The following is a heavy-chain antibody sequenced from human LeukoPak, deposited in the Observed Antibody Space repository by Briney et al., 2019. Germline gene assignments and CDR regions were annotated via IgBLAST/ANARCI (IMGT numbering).Heavy chain of an antibody. V-gene: IGHV1-18*01. CDR2: VSVFNGDT. CDR1: GYRFSRYG. CDR3: ARCHGYYYYMDV. J-gene: IGHJ6*03. D-gene: IGHD3-3*01. Sequence: ASVKVSCKASGYRFSRYGISWVRQAPGQGPEWVGWVSVFNGDTKYAQKFQGRVTVTTEISTDTAYMELSSLRSDDTGVYYCARCHGYYYYMDVWGQGTSVTVSS.